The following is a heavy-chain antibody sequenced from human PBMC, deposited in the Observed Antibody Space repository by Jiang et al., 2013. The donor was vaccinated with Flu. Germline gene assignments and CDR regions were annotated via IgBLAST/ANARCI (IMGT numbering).Heavy chain of an antibody. J-gene: IGHJ4*02. D-gene: IGHD4-17*01. CDR2: INAGNGNT. V-gene: IGHV1-3*01. Sequence: GYTFTTYAIHWVRQAPGQRLDWMGWINAGNGNTKYSHKFQGRVTIARDTSASTAYMELSSLRSEDTAMYYCARDLYPHLTVTTSAVDYWGQGTLVTVSS. CDR3: ARDLYPHLTVTTSAVDY. CDR1: GYTFTTYA.